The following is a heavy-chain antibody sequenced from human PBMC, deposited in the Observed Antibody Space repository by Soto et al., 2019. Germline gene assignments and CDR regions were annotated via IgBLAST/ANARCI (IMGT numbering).Heavy chain of an antibody. CDR3: AKGTGELSLYVNDY. Sequence: GGSLRLSCAASGFTFSSYAMIWVRQAPGKGLEWVSAISGSGGSTYYADSVKGRFTISRDNSKNTLYLQMNSLRAEDTAVYYCAKGTGELSLYVNDYWGQGTLVTVS. D-gene: IGHD3-16*02. CDR1: GFTFSSYA. CDR2: ISGSGGST. J-gene: IGHJ4*02. V-gene: IGHV3-23*01.